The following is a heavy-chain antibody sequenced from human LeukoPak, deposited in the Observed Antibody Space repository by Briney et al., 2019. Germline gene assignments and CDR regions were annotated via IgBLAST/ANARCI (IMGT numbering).Heavy chain of an antibody. Sequence: ASVKVSCKASGYTFTGYYMHWVRQAPGQGLEWMGWINSNSGGTNYAQKFQGRVTMTRDTSISTAYMELSRLRSDDTAVYYCARDRYDFWSGYYSYFDYWGQGTLVTVSS. CDR2: INSNSGGT. J-gene: IGHJ4*02. CDR3: ARDRYDFWSGYYSYFDY. V-gene: IGHV1-2*02. CDR1: GYTFTGYY. D-gene: IGHD3-3*01.